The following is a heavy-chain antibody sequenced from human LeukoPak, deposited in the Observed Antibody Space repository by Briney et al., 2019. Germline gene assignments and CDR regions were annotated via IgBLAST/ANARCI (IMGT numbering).Heavy chain of an antibody. J-gene: IGHJ4*02. CDR1: GFTFSSYA. CDR3: ASWRETRYFDY. V-gene: IGHV3-23*01. Sequence: GGSLILSCAASGFTFSSYAMSWVRQAPGKGLEWVSAISGSGGSTYYADSVKGRFTISRDNSKNTLYLQMNSLRAEDTAVFYCASWRETRYFDYWGQGTLVTVSS. D-gene: IGHD5-24*01. CDR2: ISGSGGST.